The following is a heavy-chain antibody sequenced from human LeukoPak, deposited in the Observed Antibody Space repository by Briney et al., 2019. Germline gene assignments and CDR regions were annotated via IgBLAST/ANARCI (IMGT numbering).Heavy chain of an antibody. CDR1: GFTFSSYA. Sequence: GGSLRLSCAASGFTFSSYAMHWVRQAPGKGLEWVAVTSYDGSNKYYADSVKGRFTISRDNSKNTLYLQMNSLRAEDTAVYYCARDMEDSSGWYLGFYYYYYGMDVWGQGTTVTVSS. D-gene: IGHD6-19*01. J-gene: IGHJ6*02. CDR3: ARDMEDSSGWYLGFYYYYYGMDV. CDR2: TSYDGSNK. V-gene: IGHV3-30-3*01.